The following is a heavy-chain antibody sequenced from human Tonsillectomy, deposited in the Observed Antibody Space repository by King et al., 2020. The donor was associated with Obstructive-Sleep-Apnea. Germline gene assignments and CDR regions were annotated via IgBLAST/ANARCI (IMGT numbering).Heavy chain of an antibody. V-gene: IGHV4-59*08. J-gene: IGHJ6*02. CDR2: IYYSGST. CDR1: GGSISSYY. Sequence: VQLQESGPGLVKPSETLSLTCTVSGGSISSYYWSWIRQPPGKGLEWIGYIYYSGSTNYNPSLKGRVTISVDTSKNQFSLKLSFVTAADTAVYCCARSTYYYYGMDVWGQGTTVTVSS. CDR3: ARSTYYYYGMDV.